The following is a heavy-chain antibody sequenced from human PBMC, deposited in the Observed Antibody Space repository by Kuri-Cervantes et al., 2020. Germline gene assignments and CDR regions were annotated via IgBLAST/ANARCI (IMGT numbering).Heavy chain of an antibody. D-gene: IGHD3-10*01. CDR1: GFTFDDYA. CDR2: ISWNSGSI. CDR3: ARDSGYYYGSGSQLYYYYGMDV. J-gene: IGHJ6*02. V-gene: IGHV3-9*01. Sequence: SLKISCAASGFTFDDYAMHWVRQAPGKGLEWVSGISWNSGSIGYADSVKGRFTISRDNAKNSLYLQMNSLRAEDTAVYYCARDSGYYYGSGSQLYYYYGMDVWGQGTTVTVSS.